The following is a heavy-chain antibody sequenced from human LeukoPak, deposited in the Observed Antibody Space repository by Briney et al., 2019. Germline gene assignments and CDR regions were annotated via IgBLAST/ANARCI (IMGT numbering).Heavy chain of an antibody. CDR2: IRSAVDTT. D-gene: IGHD3-3*01. CDR3: AKGIRVVTH. V-gene: IGHV3-23*01. J-gene: IGHJ4*02. CDR1: GFTMSNYG. Sequence: GGSLRLSCAASGFTMSNYGVSWVRPAPGKGLEWVSGIRSAVDTTNYADSVKGRFIISRDNSKNTLYLQMNSLRAEDTAVYYCAKGIRVVTHWGQGTLVTVSS.